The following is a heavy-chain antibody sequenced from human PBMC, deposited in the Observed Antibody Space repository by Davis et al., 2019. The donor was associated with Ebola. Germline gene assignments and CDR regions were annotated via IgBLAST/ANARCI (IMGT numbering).Heavy chain of an antibody. J-gene: IGHJ4*02. Sequence: PSETLSLTCTVSGGSISSGGYYWSWIRQHPGKGLEWIGYIYYSGSTNYNPSLKSRVTISVDTSKNQFSLKLSSVTAADTAVYYCARGRCYHGSGSYFGFDYWGQGTLVTVSS. CDR3: ARGRCYHGSGSYFGFDY. CDR2: IYYSGST. CDR1: GGSISSGGYY. V-gene: IGHV4-61*08. D-gene: IGHD3-10*01.